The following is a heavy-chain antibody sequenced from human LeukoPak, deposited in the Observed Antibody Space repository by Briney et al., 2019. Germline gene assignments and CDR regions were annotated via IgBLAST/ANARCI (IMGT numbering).Heavy chain of an antibody. Sequence: GGSLRLSCTASGFTFSSYSLNWVRQAPGKGLEWVANIKQDGSEKYYVDSVKGRFTISRDNAKNSLYLQMNSLRAEDTAVYYCARDGPEDHYDFWSGLRHYYYYYMDVWGKGTTVTVSS. V-gene: IGHV3-7*01. CDR2: IKQDGSEK. CDR1: GFTFSSYS. CDR3: ARDGPEDHYDFWSGLRHYYYYYMDV. D-gene: IGHD3-3*01. J-gene: IGHJ6*03.